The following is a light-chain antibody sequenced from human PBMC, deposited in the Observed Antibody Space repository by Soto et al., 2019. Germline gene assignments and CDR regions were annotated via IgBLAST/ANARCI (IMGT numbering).Light chain of an antibody. CDR2: DAS. CDR3: QQYNSWPRT. CDR1: QSVSSY. Sequence: IVLTQSPATLSLSPGERATLSCRASQSVSSYLAWYQQKPGQAPRLLIYDASNRATGIPARFSGSGSGTDFTLTITSLQSEDFAVYYCQQYNSWPRTFGQGTKVDI. J-gene: IGKJ1*01. V-gene: IGKV3-11*01.